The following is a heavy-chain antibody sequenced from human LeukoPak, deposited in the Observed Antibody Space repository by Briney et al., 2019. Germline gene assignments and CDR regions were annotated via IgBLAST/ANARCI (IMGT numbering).Heavy chain of an antibody. CDR2: IYYSGST. D-gene: IGHD6-13*01. V-gene: IGHV4-59*08. CDR1: GGSISSYY. Sequence: SETLSLTCTISGGSISSYYWSWIRQPPGKGLEWIGNIYYSGSTNYNPSLKSRVTISVDTSKNQFSLKLSSVTAADTAVYYCARRQQLEDFDYWGQGTLVTVSS. CDR3: ARRQQLEDFDY. J-gene: IGHJ4*02.